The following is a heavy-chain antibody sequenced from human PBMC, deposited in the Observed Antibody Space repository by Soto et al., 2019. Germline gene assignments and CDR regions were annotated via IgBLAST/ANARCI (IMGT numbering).Heavy chain of an antibody. V-gene: IGHV4-34*01. J-gene: IGHJ6*02. D-gene: IGHD2-2*01. CDR2: INHSGST. CDR3: ARDHLLGYCSSTSCYYYYYYGMDV. Sequence: SETLSLTCAVYGGSFSGYYWSWIRQPPGKGLEWIGEINHSGSTNYNPSLKSRVTISVDTSKNQFSLKLSSVTAADTAVYYCARDHLLGYCSSTSCYYYYYYGMDVWGQGTTVTVSS. CDR1: GGSFSGYY.